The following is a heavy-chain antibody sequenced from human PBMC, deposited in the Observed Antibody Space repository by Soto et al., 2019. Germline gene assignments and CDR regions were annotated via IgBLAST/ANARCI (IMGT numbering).Heavy chain of an antibody. CDR3: ARSTAFPFSRLYGMDV. Sequence: SVKVSCKASGGTFISYAIIWVRQAPGQGLEWMGGIIPIFGTANYAQKFQGRVTITADKSTSTAYMELSSLRSEDTAVYYCARSTAFPFSRLYGMDVWGQGTTVTVSS. J-gene: IGHJ6*02. CDR2: IIPIFGTA. D-gene: IGHD4-17*01. V-gene: IGHV1-69*06. CDR1: GGTFISYA.